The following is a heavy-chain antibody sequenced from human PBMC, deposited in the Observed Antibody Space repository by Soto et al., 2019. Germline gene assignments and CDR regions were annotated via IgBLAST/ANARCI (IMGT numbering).Heavy chain of an antibody. CDR2: ISWNSDSI. V-gene: IGHV3-9*01. Sequence: EVHLVESGGGLVQPGRSLRLSCAASGFTFDDYAMHWVRQAPGKGLEWVSSISWNSDSIGYADSVKDRFSISRDNAKNSLYLQINSLRAEDTALYYCAKESYSGTYSPFDYWGQGTLVTVSS. D-gene: IGHD1-26*01. J-gene: IGHJ4*02. CDR3: AKESYSGTYSPFDY. CDR1: GFTFDDYA.